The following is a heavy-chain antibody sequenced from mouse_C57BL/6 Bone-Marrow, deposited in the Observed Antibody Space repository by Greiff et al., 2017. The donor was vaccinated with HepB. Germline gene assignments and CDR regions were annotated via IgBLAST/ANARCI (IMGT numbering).Heavy chain of an antibody. CDR2: ISYDGSN. CDR1: GYSITSGYY. V-gene: IGHV3-6*01. Sequence: ESGPGLVKPSQSLSLTCSVTGYSITSGYYWNWIRQFPGNKLEWMGYISYDGSNNYNPSLKNRISITRDTSKNQFFLKLNSVTTEDTATYYCASGADGYYAMDYWGQGTSVTVSS. J-gene: IGHJ4*01. CDR3: ASGADGYYAMDY. D-gene: IGHD2-3*01.